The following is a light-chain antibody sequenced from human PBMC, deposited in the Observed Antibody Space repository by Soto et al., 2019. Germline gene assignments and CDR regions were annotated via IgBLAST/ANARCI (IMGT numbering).Light chain of an antibody. CDR1: QSISSY. CDR2: AAS. Sequence: DIQMTQSPSSLSASVGDRVTITCRASQSISSYLNWYQQKPGKAPKLLIYAASSLQSGVPSRFSGSGSGTDFTLTISSLQPEDFATYYCQQSYSTPHMYTFGQVTKVDIK. J-gene: IGKJ2*01. CDR3: QQSYSTPHMYT. V-gene: IGKV1-39*01.